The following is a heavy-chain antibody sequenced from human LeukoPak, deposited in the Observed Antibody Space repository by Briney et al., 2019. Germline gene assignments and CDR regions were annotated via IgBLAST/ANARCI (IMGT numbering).Heavy chain of an antibody. V-gene: IGHV3-21*01. D-gene: IGHD1-20*01. J-gene: IGHJ4*02. Sequence: KPGGSLRLSCAASGFTFSTYDMNWVRQTPGKGLEWVSSISSSSSYIYYADSLKGRFTISRDNAKNSLYLQMNSLRAEDTAVYYCARAHNWNDHLDYWGQGTLVTVS. CDR2: ISSSSSYI. CDR3: ARAHNWNDHLDY. CDR1: GFTFSTYD.